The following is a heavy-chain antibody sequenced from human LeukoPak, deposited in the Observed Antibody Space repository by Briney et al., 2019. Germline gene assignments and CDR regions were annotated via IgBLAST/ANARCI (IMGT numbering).Heavy chain of an antibody. V-gene: IGHV1-18*01. CDR3: ARDEGGYDPFDY. D-gene: IGHD5-12*01. J-gene: IGHJ4*02. CDR2: ISPYNGNT. CDR1: GYNFRDHY. Sequence: ASVKVSCKTSGYNFRDHYIHWVRQAPGQGLEWMGWISPYNGNTNYAQKYQGRVTMTTDTSTSTAYMELRSLRSDDTAVYYCARDEGGYDPFDYWGQGTLVTVSS.